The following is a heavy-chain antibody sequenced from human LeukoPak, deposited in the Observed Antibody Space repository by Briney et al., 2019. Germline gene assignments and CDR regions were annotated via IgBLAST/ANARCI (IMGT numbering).Heavy chain of an antibody. CDR2: ISSSSSYI. CDR3: ARDTTYYYGSGSYSDAFDI. CDR1: GFTFSSYS. J-gene: IGHJ3*02. V-gene: IGHV3-21*01. D-gene: IGHD3-10*01. Sequence: PGGSLRLSCAASGFTFSSYSMNWVRQAPGKGLEWVSSISSSSSYIYYADSVKGRFTISRDNAKNSLYLQMNSLRAEDTAVYYCARDTTYYYGSGSYSDAFDIWGQGTMVTVSS.